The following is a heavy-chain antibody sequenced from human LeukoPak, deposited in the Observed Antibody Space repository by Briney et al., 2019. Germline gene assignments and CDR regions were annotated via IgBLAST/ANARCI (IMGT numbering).Heavy chain of an antibody. CDR3: ARGVRRWLQLGGEFDY. D-gene: IGHD5-24*01. Sequence: PSETLSLTCTVSGGSISSYYWSWIRQPPGKGPEWIGYIYTSGSTNYNPSLKSRVTISVDTSKNQFSLKLSSETAADTAVYYCARGVRRWLQLGGEFDYWGQGTLVTVSS. J-gene: IGHJ4*02. V-gene: IGHV4-4*09. CDR2: IYTSGST. CDR1: GGSISSYY.